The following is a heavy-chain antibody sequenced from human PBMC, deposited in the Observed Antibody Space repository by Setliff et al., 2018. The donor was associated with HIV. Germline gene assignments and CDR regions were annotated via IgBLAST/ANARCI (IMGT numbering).Heavy chain of an antibody. CDR1: GGTFSSYA. D-gene: IGHD4-4*01. V-gene: IGHV1-69*13. CDR2: IIPIFGTE. CDR3: APIDPFPHDYSNSSFDY. Sequence: SVKVSCKASGGTFSSYAIHWVRQAPGQGLEWMGRIIPIFGTENYAQKFQGRVTITADESTSTAYMELSSLRSEDTAVYYCAPIDPFPHDYSNSSFDYWGQGTLVTVPS. J-gene: IGHJ4*02.